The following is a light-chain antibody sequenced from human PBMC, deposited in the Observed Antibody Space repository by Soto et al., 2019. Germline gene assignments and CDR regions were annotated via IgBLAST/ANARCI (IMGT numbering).Light chain of an antibody. V-gene: IGKV3-15*01. Sequence: EIVMTQSPATLSVSPGERATLSCRASQSISSDLAWYQQKPGQAPRLLIYGASTRATDIPARIRGSGSGTDFSLTISRLQSDDFAVDYCQQYHKGPPQYTFGQGTKLEIK. J-gene: IGKJ2*01. CDR1: QSISSD. CDR3: QQYHKGPPQYT. CDR2: GAS.